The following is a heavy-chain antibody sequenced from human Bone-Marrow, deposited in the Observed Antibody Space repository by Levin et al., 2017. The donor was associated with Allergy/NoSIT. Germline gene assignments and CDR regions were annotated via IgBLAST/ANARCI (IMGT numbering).Heavy chain of an antibody. Sequence: ASVKVSCKTSGYSFSSYGITWVRQAPGQGLEWVGWISGYNGKTNYEQKFQGRVSMTTDTSTNTGYMELRSLRFDDTAVYFCAKGARSETDGGYPLHDWGQGTLVTVSS. V-gene: IGHV1-18*01. CDR1: GYSFSSYG. CDR2: ISGYNGKT. D-gene: IGHD1-26*01. CDR3: AKGARSETDGGYPLHD. J-gene: IGHJ4*02.